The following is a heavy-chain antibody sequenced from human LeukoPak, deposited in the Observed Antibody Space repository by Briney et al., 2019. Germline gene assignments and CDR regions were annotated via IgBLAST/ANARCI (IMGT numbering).Heavy chain of an antibody. J-gene: IGHJ6*02. V-gene: IGHV1-46*01. CDR2: INPSGGST. CDR1: GYTFTSYY. D-gene: IGHD6-13*01. CDR3: ATTGKGIAAAGTHYYYYGMDV. Sequence: ASVKVSCKASGYTFTSYYMHWVRQAPGQGLEWMGIINPSGGSTSYAQKFQGRVTMTRDTSTGTVYMELSSLRSEDTAVYYCATTGKGIAAAGTHYYYYGMDVWGQGTTVTVSS.